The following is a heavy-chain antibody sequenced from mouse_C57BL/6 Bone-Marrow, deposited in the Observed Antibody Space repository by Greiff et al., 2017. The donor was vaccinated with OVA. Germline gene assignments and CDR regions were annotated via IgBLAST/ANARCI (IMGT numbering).Heavy chain of an antibody. CDR2: ISSGSSTI. V-gene: IGHV5-17*01. Sequence: EVQLVESGGGLVKPGGSLKLSCAASGFTFSDYGMHWVRQAPEKGLEWVAYISSGSSTIYYADTVKGRFTISRDNATNTLFLQMTSLRSENTAMYYCAIYYYCSSSGYFDVWGTGTTVTVSS. CDR3: AIYYYCSSSGYFDV. CDR1: GFTFSDYG. J-gene: IGHJ1*03. D-gene: IGHD1-1*01.